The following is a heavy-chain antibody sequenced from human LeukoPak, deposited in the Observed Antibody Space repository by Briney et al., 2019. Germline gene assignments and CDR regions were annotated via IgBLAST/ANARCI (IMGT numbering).Heavy chain of an antibody. V-gene: IGHV4-39*01. CDR2: IYYSGST. Sequence: PSETLSLTCTVSGGSISSSSYYWGWIRQPPGKGLEWIGSIYYSGSTYYNPSLKSRVTISVDTSKNQFSLKLSSVTAADTAVYYCARQSDDVAAAGTVVRYFDYWAREPWSPSPQ. D-gene: IGHD6-13*01. CDR1: GGSISSSSYY. J-gene: IGHJ4*02. CDR3: ARQSDDVAAAGTVVRYFDY.